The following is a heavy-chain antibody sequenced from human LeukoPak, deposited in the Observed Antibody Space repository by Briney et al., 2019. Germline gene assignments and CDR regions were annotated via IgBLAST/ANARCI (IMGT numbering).Heavy chain of an antibody. J-gene: IGHJ1*01. CDR3: ARLGNSVFFQH. Sequence: SETLSLTCTVSGGSISSYYWSWIRQPPGKGLEWIGYIYYSGSTNYNPSLKSRVTISLDTSKNQFSLKLNSVTAADTAVYYCARLGNSVFFQHWGQGTLVTVSS. CDR1: GGSISSYY. CDR2: IYYSGST. D-gene: IGHD4-23*01. V-gene: IGHV4-59*08.